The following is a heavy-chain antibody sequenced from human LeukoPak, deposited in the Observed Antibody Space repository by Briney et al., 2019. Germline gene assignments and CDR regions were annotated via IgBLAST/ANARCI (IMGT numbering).Heavy chain of an antibody. V-gene: IGHV1-2*02. D-gene: IGHD2-2*01. Sequence: ASVKVSCTASGYTFTGYYMHWVRQAPGQGLEWMGWINPNSGGTNYAQKFQGRVTMPRDTSISTAYMELSRLRSDDTAVYYCARGYCSSTSCSIYMDVWGKGTTVTVSS. CDR1: GYTFTGYY. CDR2: INPNSGGT. CDR3: ARGYCSSTSCSIYMDV. J-gene: IGHJ6*03.